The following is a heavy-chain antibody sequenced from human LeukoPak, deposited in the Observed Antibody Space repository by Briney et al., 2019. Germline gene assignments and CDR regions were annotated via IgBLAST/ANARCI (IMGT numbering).Heavy chain of an antibody. Sequence: ASVKVSCKASGYTFTSYDNNWVRQAPGQGREWMGWINPNSGETKYAQKFQGRVTMTRDTSISTAYMELTRLRSDDTAVYYCARGGLRVMVYRLYYMDVWGKGTTVTVSS. V-gene: IGHV1-2*02. D-gene: IGHD2-8*01. J-gene: IGHJ6*03. CDR3: ARGGLRVMVYRLYYMDV. CDR2: INPNSGET. CDR1: GYTFTSYD.